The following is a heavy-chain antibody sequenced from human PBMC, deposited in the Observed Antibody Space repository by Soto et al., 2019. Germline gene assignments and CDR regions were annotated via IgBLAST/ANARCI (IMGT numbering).Heavy chain of an antibody. V-gene: IGHV3-23*01. J-gene: IGHJ4*02. D-gene: IGHD3-22*01. CDR1: GFTFSSYA. Sequence: GGSLRLSCAASGFTFSSYAMSWVRQAPGKGLEWVSAISGSGGSTYYADSVKGRFTISRDNSKNTLYLQMNSLRAEGTAVYYSAQDRGYYDPSGPSDYFDYWGQGTLVTVSS. CDR3: AQDRGYYDPSGPSDYFDY. CDR2: ISGSGGST.